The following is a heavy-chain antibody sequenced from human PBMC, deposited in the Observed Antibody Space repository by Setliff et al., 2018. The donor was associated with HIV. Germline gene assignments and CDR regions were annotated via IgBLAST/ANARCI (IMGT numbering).Heavy chain of an antibody. D-gene: IGHD6-19*01. Sequence: GGSLRLSCVASGFTLNDYGMHWVRQAPGKGLEWVTFIRYDSSNKYYADSVKGRFTISRDNSKNMVFLQMNSLRPEDTALYYCAKGASGWSPDYWGQGTLVTVSS. J-gene: IGHJ4*02. CDR2: IRYDSSNK. CDR3: AKGASGWSPDY. CDR1: GFTLNDYG. V-gene: IGHV3-30*02.